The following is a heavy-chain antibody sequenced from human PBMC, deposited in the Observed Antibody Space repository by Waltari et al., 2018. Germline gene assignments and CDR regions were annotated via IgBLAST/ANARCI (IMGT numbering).Heavy chain of an antibody. J-gene: IGHJ5*02. V-gene: IGHV4-4*07. CDR1: ADSLNSYH. CDR2: ISPGGIT. Sequence: VQLQESGPGLVRSSETLSLTCTVPADSLNSYHYRWTWIRQPAGKALEGTGRISPGGITNYHASLNRRVAMSLDTSENQFSLNLASGTAADTAVYYCARGPSSVRNWFDAWGQGILVTVSS. CDR3: ARGPSSVRNWFDA. D-gene: IGHD3-10*01.